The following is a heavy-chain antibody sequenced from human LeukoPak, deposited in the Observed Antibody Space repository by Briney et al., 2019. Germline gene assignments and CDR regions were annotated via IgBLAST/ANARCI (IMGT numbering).Heavy chain of an antibody. J-gene: IGHJ5*02. V-gene: IGHV4-61*08. Sequence: SETLSLTCTVSGGSISSSGYYWSWIRQPPGKGLEWIGYVYYSGNTNYNPSLKSRVTMSVDTSKNQFSLKLSSVTAADTAVYYCARYAVAGPFDPWGQGTLVTVSS. CDR2: VYYSGNT. CDR1: GGSISSSGYY. CDR3: ARYAVAGPFDP. D-gene: IGHD6-19*01.